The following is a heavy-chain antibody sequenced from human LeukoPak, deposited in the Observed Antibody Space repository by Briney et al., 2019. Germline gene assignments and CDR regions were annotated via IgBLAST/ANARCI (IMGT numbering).Heavy chain of an antibody. CDR2: ISSSSRTI. CDR1: GFTFSSYS. V-gene: IGHV3-48*01. D-gene: IGHD4-17*01. J-gene: IGHJ4*02. Sequence: GGSPRLSCAASGFTFSSYSMNWVRQAPGKGLEWLSYISSSSRTIYYADSVKGRFTISRDNANNSLYLQMSSLRAEDTAVYYCARDRYGDYDFDYWGQGTLVTVSS. CDR3: ARDRYGDYDFDY.